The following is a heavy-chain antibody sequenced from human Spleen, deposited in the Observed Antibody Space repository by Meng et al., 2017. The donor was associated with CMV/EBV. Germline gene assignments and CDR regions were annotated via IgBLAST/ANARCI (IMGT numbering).Heavy chain of an antibody. V-gene: IGHV1-2*02. Sequence: ASVKVSCKAGGGTFSYYCFTWVRQAPGQGLEWMGWINPNSGGTDYAQNFQGRVTMTRDTSISSVYMEVTSLRSDDTAIYSCVRSQGGSANKKYYFDHWGQGTLVTVSS. D-gene: IGHD6-19*01. CDR1: GGTFSYYC. CDR2: INPNSGGT. CDR3: VRSQGGSANKKYYFDH. J-gene: IGHJ4*02.